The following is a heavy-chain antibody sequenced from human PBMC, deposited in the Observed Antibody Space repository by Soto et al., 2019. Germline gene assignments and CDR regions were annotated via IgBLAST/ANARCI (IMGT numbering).Heavy chain of an antibody. CDR2: IVVGSGNT. CDR3: AAGAGGGRFYYYYYGMDV. Sequence: ASVKVSCKASGFTFTSSAVQWVRQARGQRLEWIGWIVVGSGNTNYAQKFQERVTITRDMSTSTAYMELSSLRSEDTAVYYCAAGAGGGRFYYYYYGMDVWGQGTTVTVSS. CDR1: GFTFTSSA. D-gene: IGHD3-3*01. V-gene: IGHV1-58*01. J-gene: IGHJ6*02.